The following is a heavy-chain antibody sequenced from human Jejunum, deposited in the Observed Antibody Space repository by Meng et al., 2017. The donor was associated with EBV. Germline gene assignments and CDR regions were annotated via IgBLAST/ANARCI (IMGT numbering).Heavy chain of an antibody. CDR3: ARVRPGGGWFDP. D-gene: IGHD2-8*02. CDR1: GYTFTSSG. Sequence: QVQLVQSGSELNEPGASVKVSCKASGYTFTSSGINWVRQAPGQGLEWMGWINTNTGYPTYAQDFTGRFVFSLDTSVSTAYLQITSLSTEDNAVYYCARVRPGGGWFDPWGQGTLVTVSS. CDR2: INTNTGYP. J-gene: IGHJ5*02. V-gene: IGHV7-4-1*02.